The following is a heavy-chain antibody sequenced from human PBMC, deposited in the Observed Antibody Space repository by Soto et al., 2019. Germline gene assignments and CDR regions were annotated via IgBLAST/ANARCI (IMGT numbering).Heavy chain of an antibody. CDR1: GFTFSSHA. CDR2: ITGSGDST. CDR3: AKDHQFSGWLSAQTFDY. D-gene: IGHD6-19*01. J-gene: IGHJ4*02. Sequence: EVQLLESGGGLVQPGGSLRLSCAFSGFTFSSHAMSWVRQAPGKGLECVSSITGSGDSTYYADSVKGRFTISRDKSKSTLYLQMNSLRAEDTAVYYCAKDHQFSGWLSAQTFDYWGQGTQVTVSS. V-gene: IGHV3-23*01.